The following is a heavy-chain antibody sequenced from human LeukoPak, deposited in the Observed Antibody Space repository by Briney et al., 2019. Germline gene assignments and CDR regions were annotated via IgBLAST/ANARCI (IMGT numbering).Heavy chain of an antibody. D-gene: IGHD6-13*01. CDR3: ARHRAADPSDAFDI. CDR2: INHSGST. Sequence: SETLSLTCAVYGGSFSGYYWSWIRQPPGKGLEWIGDINHSGSTNYNPSLKSRVTISVDTSKNRFSLKLSSLTVADTAVYYCARHRAADPSDAFDIWGQGTMVTVS. CDR1: GGSFSGYY. V-gene: IGHV4-34*01. J-gene: IGHJ3*02.